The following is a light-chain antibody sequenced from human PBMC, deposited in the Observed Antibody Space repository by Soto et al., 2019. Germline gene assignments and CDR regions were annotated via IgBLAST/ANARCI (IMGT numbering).Light chain of an antibody. J-gene: IGKJ5*01. CDR3: QQYNNWPQIT. CDR2: DAY. Sequence: EIVFTQSPATLSLSPGERATISCRASQSVKTFLVWYQQRPGQAPRLLIHDAYHRAAGIPARFSGSGSGTEFTLTTSSLKSEDFAVYYCQQYNNWPQITVGKGKRRENK. V-gene: IGKV3-11*01. CDR1: QSVKTF.